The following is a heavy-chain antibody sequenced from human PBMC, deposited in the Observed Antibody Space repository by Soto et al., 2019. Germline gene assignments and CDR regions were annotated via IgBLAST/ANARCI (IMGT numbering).Heavy chain of an antibody. CDR1: GFTFSNYG. CDR2: MSGSGDDA. D-gene: IGHD3-3*01. J-gene: IGHJ4*02. Sequence: HPRGSLRLSCSASGFTFSNYGMSWFRQAPGKGLEWVSVMSGSGDDAYYADSVKGRFTISRDNSKNMLYLQMNSLRAEDTAVYFCAKKVTIYAVDPADYWGQGTQVTVSS. V-gene: IGHV3-23*01. CDR3: AKKVTIYAVDPADY.